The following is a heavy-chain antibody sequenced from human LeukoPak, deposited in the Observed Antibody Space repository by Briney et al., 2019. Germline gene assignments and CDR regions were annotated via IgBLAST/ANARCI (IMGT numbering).Heavy chain of an antibody. J-gene: IGHJ4*02. D-gene: IGHD1-1*01. V-gene: IGHV3-30-3*01. CDR2: ISYDGSNK. Sequence: GGSLRLSCAASGFTFSSYAMHWVRQAPGKGLEWVAVISYDGSNKYYADSVKGRFTISRDNSKNTLYLQMNRLRAEDTAVYYCARRTSEGYDYFDYWGQGTLVTVSS. CDR3: ARRTSEGYDYFDY. CDR1: GFTFSSYA.